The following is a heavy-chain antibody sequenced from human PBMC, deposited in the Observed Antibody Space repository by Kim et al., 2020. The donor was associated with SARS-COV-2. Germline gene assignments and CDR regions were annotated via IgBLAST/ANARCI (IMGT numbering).Heavy chain of an antibody. CDR3: ARVRSFFVVVRNFDY. D-gene: IGHD3-3*01. J-gene: IGHJ4*02. V-gene: IGHV4-31*02. Sequence: NPSLKSRVTISVDTSKNPVSLELSSVAAADTAVYYCARVRSFFVVVRNFDYWGQGTLVTVSS.